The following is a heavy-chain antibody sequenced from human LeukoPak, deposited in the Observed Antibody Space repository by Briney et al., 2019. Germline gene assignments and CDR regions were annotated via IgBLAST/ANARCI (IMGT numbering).Heavy chain of an antibody. CDR2: INPNSGGT. V-gene: IGHV1-2*02. CDR3: ARGWELPDY. Sequence: ASVKVSCKASGGTFSNYAISWVRQAPGQGLEWMGWINPNSGGTNYAQKFQGRVTMTRDTSIGTAYMELSRLRSDDTAVYYCARGWELPDYWGQGTLVTVSS. J-gene: IGHJ4*02. CDR1: GGTFSNYA. D-gene: IGHD1-26*01.